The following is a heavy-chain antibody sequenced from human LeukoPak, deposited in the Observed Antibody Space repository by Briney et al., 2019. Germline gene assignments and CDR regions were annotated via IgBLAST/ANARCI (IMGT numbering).Heavy chain of an antibody. Sequence: PGGSLRLSCAASGFTFSSYAMHWVRQAPGKGLEWVSYISSSSSTIYYADSVKGRFTISRDNAKNSLYLQMNSLRAEDTAVYYCARVSAFGYYYGMDVWGQGTTVTVSS. D-gene: IGHD3-16*01. J-gene: IGHJ6*02. CDR2: ISSSSSTI. CDR3: ARVSAFGYYYGMDV. V-gene: IGHV3-48*01. CDR1: GFTFSSYA.